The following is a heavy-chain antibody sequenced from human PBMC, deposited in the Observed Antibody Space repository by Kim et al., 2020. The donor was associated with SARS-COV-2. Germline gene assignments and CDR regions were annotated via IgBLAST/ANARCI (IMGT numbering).Heavy chain of an antibody. Sequence: RTFYNSSLNSRLTISVDTSKNHFSLRLNSVTAADTAVYYWARRDSFGYIDYWGQGTLVTVSS. J-gene: IGHJ4*02. D-gene: IGHD5-18*01. CDR3: ARRDSFGYIDY. CDR2: RT. V-gene: IGHV4-39*02.